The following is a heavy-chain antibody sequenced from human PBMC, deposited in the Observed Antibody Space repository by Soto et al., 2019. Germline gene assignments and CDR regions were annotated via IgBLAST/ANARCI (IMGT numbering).Heavy chain of an antibody. D-gene: IGHD2-8*01. V-gene: IGHV1-58*01. CDR3: AADATAWQQMVPSDY. Sequence: ASVKVSCKASGFTFTSSAFQWVRQARGQRLEWIGWIAVGSGYTNYAQRFQDRVTLTRVMSTATTYMELSRLTSEDTAIYYCAADATAWQQMVPSDYWGQGTLVTSPQ. CDR1: GFTFTSSA. CDR2: IAVGSGYT. J-gene: IGHJ4*02.